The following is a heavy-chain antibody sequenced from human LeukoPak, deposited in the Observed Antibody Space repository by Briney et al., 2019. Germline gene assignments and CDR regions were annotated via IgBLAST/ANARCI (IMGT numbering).Heavy chain of an antibody. CDR1: GFTFSSYA. CDR3: CSGWYYFDY. V-gene: IGHV3-30*04. D-gene: IGHD6-19*01. J-gene: IGHJ4*02. Sequence: GGSLRLSCAASGFTFSSYAMHWVRQAPGKGLEWVAVISYDGSNKYYADSVKGRFTISRDNSKNTLYLQMNSLRAEDTAVYCCCSGWYYFDYWGQGTLVTVSS. CDR2: ISYDGSNK.